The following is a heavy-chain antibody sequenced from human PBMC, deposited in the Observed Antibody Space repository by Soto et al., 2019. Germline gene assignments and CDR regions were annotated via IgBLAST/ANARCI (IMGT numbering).Heavy chain of an antibody. Sequence: SGPTLVNPTQTLTLTCTFSGFSLSTSGVGVGWIRQPPGKALEWLALIYWDDDKRYSPSLKSRLTITKDTSKNQVVLTMTNMDPVDTATYYCAHNFGFGVVTPNRFDPWGQGTLVTVSS. CDR2: IYWDDDK. CDR3: AHNFGFGVVTPNRFDP. V-gene: IGHV2-5*02. D-gene: IGHD3-3*01. CDR1: GFSLSTSGVG. J-gene: IGHJ5*02.